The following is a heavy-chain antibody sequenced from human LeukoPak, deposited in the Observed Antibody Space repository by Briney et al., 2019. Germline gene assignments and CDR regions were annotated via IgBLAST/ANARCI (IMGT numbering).Heavy chain of an antibody. CDR1: VGSISSSSYY. CDR2: IYYSGST. V-gene: IGHV4-39*01. CDR3: ARHSGYSSGWGLDY. D-gene: IGHD6-19*01. J-gene: IGHJ4*02. Sequence: PSETLSLTCTVSVGSISSSSYYWGWIRQPPGKGLEWIGSIYYSGSTYYNPSLKSRVTISVDTSKNQYSLKLSSVPAEDTAVYYCARHSGYSSGWGLDYWGQGTLVTVSS.